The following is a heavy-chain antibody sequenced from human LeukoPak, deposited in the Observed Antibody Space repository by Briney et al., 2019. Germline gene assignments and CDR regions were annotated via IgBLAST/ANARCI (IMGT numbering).Heavy chain of an antibody. D-gene: IGHD5-12*01. CDR1: GGTFSNYA. CDR2: IIPIFGTA. J-gene: IGHJ6*03. Sequence: GASVKVSCKASGGTFSNYAISWVRQAPGQGLEWMGGIIPIFGTANYAQKFRGRVTITADKSTRTAYMELSSLRSEDTAVYYCARDGLYSGYVRIHNYYYYMDVWGKGTTVTISS. CDR3: ARDGLYSGYVRIHNYYYYMDV. V-gene: IGHV1-69*06.